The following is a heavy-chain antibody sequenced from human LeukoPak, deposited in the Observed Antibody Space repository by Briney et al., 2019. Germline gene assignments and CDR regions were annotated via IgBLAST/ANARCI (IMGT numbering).Heavy chain of an antibody. CDR1: GYTFTGYY. D-gene: IGHD5-18*01. V-gene: IGHV1-2*02. CDR2: INPNSGGT. J-gene: IGHJ5*02. CDR3: ARDIVMVTYWFDP. Sequence: KISCKASGYTFTGYYMHWVRQAPGQGLEWMGWINPNSGGTNYAQKFQGRVTMTRDTSISTAYMELSRLRSDDTAVYYCARDIVMVTYWFDPWGQGTLVTVSS.